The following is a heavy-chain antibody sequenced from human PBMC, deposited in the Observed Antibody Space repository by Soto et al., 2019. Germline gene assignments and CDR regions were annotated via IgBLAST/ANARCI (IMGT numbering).Heavy chain of an antibody. CDR2: IYDSGIT. V-gene: IGHV4-30-4*01. CDR1: GGSVGSGEYY. CDR3: ARDVAHGYTENV. D-gene: IGHD5-18*01. J-gene: IGHJ3*01. Sequence: QVQLQESGPGLVKPSQTLSLACTVSGGSVGSGEYYFSWISQPPGKGLEWIGYIYDSGITNYTPSLKCRVTMSLDRSNNQVSLKLSSVTAADTAVYFCARDVAHGYTENVWGQGTMVTVSS.